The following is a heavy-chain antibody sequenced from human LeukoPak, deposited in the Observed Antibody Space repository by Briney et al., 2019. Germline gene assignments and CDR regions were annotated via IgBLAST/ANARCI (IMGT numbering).Heavy chain of an antibody. CDR1: GGTFSSYA. J-gene: IGHJ4*02. CDR3: ARGYSGYAESYFDY. CDR2: IIPIFGTA. V-gene: IGHV1-69*05. D-gene: IGHD5-12*01. Sequence: GASVKGSCKASGGTFSSYAISWVRQAPGQGLEWMGGIIPIFGTANYAQKFQGRVTITTDESTSTAYMQLSSLRSEDTAVYYCARGYSGYAESYFDYWGQGTLVTVSS.